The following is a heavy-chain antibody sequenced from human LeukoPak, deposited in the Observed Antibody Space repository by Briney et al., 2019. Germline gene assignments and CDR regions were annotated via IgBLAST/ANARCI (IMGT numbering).Heavy chain of an antibody. CDR2: IHASGST. V-gene: IGHV4-61*02. J-gene: IGHJ4*02. D-gene: IGHD1-26*01. CDR3: AGSYRLDY. Sequence: QVQLQESGPGLVEPSQTLSLTCTVSGGSISSGNYYWSWIRQPAGKGLEWIGRIHASGSTNYNPSLESRVTISVDTTKNQFSLKLSSVTAADTAVYYCAGSYRLDYWGQGTLVTVSS. CDR1: GGSISSGNYY.